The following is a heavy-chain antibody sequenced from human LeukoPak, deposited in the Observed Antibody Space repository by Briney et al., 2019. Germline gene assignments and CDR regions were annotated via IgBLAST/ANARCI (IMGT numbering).Heavy chain of an antibody. D-gene: IGHD3-10*01. Sequence: GESLKISCKGSGYSFTSYWIGWVRQMPGKGLEWMGIIYPGDSDTRYSPSFQGQVTISADKSISTAYLQWSSLKASDTAMYYCAGTTMVRGVPQEYGMDVWGQGTTVTVSS. J-gene: IGHJ6*02. CDR3: AGTTMVRGVPQEYGMDV. V-gene: IGHV5-51*01. CDR1: GYSFTSYW. CDR2: IYPGDSDT.